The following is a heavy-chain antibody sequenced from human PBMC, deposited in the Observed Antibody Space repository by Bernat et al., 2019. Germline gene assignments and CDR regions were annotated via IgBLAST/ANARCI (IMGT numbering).Heavy chain of an antibody. CDR1: GFTFSSYG. Sequence: QVQLVESGGGVVQPGRSLRLSCAASGFTFSSYGMHWVRQAPGKGLVWVAVLSYDGSNKYYADSVEGRFTISRDMSKNTLYLQMNSLRAEDTTVYYCAKGSSSWYAGWFDPWGQGTLVTVSS. J-gene: IGHJ5*02. CDR3: AKGSSSWYAGWFDP. V-gene: IGHV3-30*18. CDR2: LSYDGSNK. D-gene: IGHD6-13*01.